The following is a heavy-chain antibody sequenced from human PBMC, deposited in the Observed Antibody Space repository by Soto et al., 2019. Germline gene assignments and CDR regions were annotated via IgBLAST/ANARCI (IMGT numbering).Heavy chain of an antibody. CDR1: GGSISRRTW. Sequence: SETLSLTCGVSGGSISRRTWWSWVRQPPGKGLEWIGEISHSGSTNYNPTLKSRVTISVDTSKNQFSLKLSSVTAADTAVYYCARTRAGDWPYYFDYWGQGTLVTVSS. J-gene: IGHJ4*02. CDR2: ISHSGST. D-gene: IGHD3-16*01. V-gene: IGHV4-4*02. CDR3: ARTRAGDWPYYFDY.